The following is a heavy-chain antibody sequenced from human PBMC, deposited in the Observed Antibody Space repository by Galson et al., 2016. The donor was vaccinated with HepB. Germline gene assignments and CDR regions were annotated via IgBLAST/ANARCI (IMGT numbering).Heavy chain of an antibody. D-gene: IGHD5-24*01. CDR1: GLTLNNFV. V-gene: IGHV3-23*01. CDR2: ISVSGAHV. CDR3: GRGSSGDVYNFGAY. J-gene: IGHJ4*02. Sequence: SLRLSCAASGLTLNNFVINWIRQAPGKGLEWVSGISVSGAHVYYADSVKGRLTIYRENSKNTVYLQMNSLRAEDTAVYYCGRGSSGDVYNFGAYWGQGTRVTVSS.